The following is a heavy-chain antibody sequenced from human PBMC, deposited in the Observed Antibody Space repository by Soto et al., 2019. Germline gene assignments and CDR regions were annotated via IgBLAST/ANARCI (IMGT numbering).Heavy chain of an antibody. CDR1: GGSVSSCSYY. D-gene: IGHD3-10*01. V-gene: IGHV4-61*01. J-gene: IGHJ6*02. Sequence: SETLSLTCTVSGGSVSSCSYYWSWIRQPPGKGLEWIGYIYYSGSANYNPSLKSRVTISVDTSKNQFSLKLSSVTAADTAVYYCARGGIYYYGMDVWGQGTTVTVSS. CDR3: ARGGIYYYGMDV. CDR2: IYYSGSA.